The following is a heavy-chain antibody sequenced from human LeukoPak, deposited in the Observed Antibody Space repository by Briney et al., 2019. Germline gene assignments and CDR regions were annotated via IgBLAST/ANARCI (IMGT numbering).Heavy chain of an antibody. V-gene: IGHV3-53*01. J-gene: IGHJ6*02. CDR3: ISYGMDV. CDR1: GFTVSSNY. CDR2: IYSGGNT. D-gene: IGHD2-21*01. Sequence: GGSLRLSCAASGFTVSSNYMSWVRPAPGKGLEWVSVIYSGGNTYYADSVKGRFTISRDNSKNTLYLQMNSLRAEDTAVYYCISYGMDVWGQGTTVTVSS.